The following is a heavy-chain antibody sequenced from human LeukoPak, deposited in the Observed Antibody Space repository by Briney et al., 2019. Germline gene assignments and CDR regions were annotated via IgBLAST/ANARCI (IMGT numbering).Heavy chain of an antibody. CDR2: IKSDGST. Sequence: GGSLRLSCAASGFTFNTYWLHWVRQAPGEGLVWVSRIKSDGSTDYADSVEGRFTISRDNAKSTVSLQMNSLRPEDTAVYYCARDYYYAVDVWGQGTTVTVSS. CDR1: GFTFNTYW. J-gene: IGHJ6*02. CDR3: ARDYYYAVDV. V-gene: IGHV3-74*01.